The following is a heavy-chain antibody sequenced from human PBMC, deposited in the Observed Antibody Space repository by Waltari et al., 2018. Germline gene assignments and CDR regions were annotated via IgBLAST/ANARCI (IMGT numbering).Heavy chain of an antibody. V-gene: IGHV4-39*02. D-gene: IGHD4-17*01. CDR3: VRDFGDHRTDY. Sequence: QLQLQESGPGLVKSSETLSLTCTVPGGSISSSGYYWGWIRPPPGKGLEWIGPIDYSGNPYYNAPHKIRVPTSVDTSSRQFSLKLNSVTAADTAVYYCVRDFGDHRTDYWGQGTLVTVSS. J-gene: IGHJ4*02. CDR1: GGSISSSGYY. CDR2: IDYSGNP.